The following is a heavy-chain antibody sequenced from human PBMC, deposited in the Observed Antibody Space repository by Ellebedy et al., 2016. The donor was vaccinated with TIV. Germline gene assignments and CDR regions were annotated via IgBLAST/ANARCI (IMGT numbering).Heavy chain of an antibody. V-gene: IGHV3-21*01. CDR2: ITAGSTSM. D-gene: IGHD2-21*02. CDR3: ARGGGCNRGTCYYPDF. CDR1: GFSFSTYS. Sequence: GESLKISXAASGFSFSTYSMNWIRQAPGMGLEWVSSITAGSTSMDYADSVKGRFTISRDNAKNSVYLLTNSLRAEDTAVYYCARGGGCNRGTCYYPDFWGQGTLVTVSS. J-gene: IGHJ4*02.